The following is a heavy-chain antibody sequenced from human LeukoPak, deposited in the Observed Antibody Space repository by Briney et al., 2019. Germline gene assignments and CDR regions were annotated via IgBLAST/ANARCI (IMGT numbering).Heavy chain of an antibody. Sequence: ASVKVSCKASGYTFTGYYMHWVRQAPGQGLEWMGWINPNSGGTNYAQKFQGRVTLTRDTSINTAYMELSSLRSDDTAMYHCARPPRGYCSGGSCFDYWGQGTPVTVSS. V-gene: IGHV1-2*02. CDR2: INPNSGGT. J-gene: IGHJ4*02. CDR1: GYTFTGYY. D-gene: IGHD2-15*01. CDR3: ARPPRGYCSGGSCFDY.